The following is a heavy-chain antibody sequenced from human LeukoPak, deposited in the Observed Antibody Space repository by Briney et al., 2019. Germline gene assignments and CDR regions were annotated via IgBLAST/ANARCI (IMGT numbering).Heavy chain of an antibody. CDR2: IIPIFGTA. Sequence: ASVKVSCKASGYTFTSYGISWVRQAPGQGLEWMGGIIPIFGTANYAQKSQGRVTITADESTSTAYMELSSLRSEDTAVYYCARTTGYSSGWYPNPVPNYYYYGMDVWGQGTTVTVSS. CDR3: ARTTGYSSGWYPNPVPNYYYYGMDV. V-gene: IGHV1-69*13. J-gene: IGHJ6*02. CDR1: GYTFTSYG. D-gene: IGHD6-19*01.